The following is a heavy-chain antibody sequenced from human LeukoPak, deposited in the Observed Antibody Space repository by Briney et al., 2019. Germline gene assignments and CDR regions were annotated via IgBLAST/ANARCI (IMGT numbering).Heavy chain of an antibody. D-gene: IGHD6-6*01. CDR2: IYTSGST. CDR3: ARVYRQLGAFYF. V-gene: IGHV4-61*02. CDR1: GGSISSGSYY. J-gene: IGHJ4*02. Sequence: PSQTLSLTCTVSGGSISSGSYYWSWIRQPAGTGLERIGRIYTSGSTNYNPSLKSRVTISVDTSKNQFSLKLSSVTAADTAVYYCARVYRQLGAFYFWGQGTLVTVSS.